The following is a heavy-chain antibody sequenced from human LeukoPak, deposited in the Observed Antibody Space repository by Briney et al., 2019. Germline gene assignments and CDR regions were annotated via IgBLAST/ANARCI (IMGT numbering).Heavy chain of an antibody. J-gene: IGHJ6*02. CDR3: ARPQYSGYDYDYYYYGMDV. CDR2: INPNSGGT. V-gene: IGHV1-2*02. D-gene: IGHD5-12*01. Sequence: ASVKVSCKASGYTFTGYYMHWVRQAPGQGLEWMGWINPNSGGTNYAQKFQGRVTMTRDTSISTAYVELSRLRSDDTAVYYCARPQYSGYDYDYYYYGMDVWGQGTTVTVSS. CDR1: GYTFTGYY.